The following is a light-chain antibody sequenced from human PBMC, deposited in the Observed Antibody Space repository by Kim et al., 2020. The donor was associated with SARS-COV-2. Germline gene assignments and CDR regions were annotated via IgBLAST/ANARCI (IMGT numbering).Light chain of an antibody. CDR1: SIDVGGYTY. Sequence: PRQSVAISCTGTSIDVGGYTYVSWYQQHPGKAPKLMVYDVSKRPSGVPDRSSGSKSGKTASLTISGLQADDEADYYCCSYAGSYVFGTGTKVTVL. CDR3: CSYAGSYV. CDR2: DVS. J-gene: IGLJ1*01. V-gene: IGLV2-11*01.